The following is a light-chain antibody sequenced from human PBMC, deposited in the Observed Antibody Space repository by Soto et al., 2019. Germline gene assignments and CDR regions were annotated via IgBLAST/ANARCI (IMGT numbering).Light chain of an antibody. V-gene: IGLV2-14*01. CDR2: DVN. J-gene: IGLJ1*01. CDR1: SKDVGGYNY. CDR3: SSYSNTSTLYV. Sequence: QSALTQPASVSGFPGQSITISCTGTSKDVGGYNYVSWYQKHPGKAPKLKIYDVNKRPSGVSNRFSGSKSGNTASLTISGIQAKDEADYYCSSYSNTSTLYVFGTGTKLTVL.